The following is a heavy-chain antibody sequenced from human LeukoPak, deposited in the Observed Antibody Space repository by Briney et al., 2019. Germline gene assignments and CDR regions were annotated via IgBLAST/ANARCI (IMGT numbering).Heavy chain of an antibody. CDR2: IYYSGST. J-gene: IGHJ4*02. D-gene: IGHD1-26*01. V-gene: IGHV4-39*07. CDR3: ARESSVGATNLLDY. Sequence: SETLSLTCTVSGGSISSSSYYWGWIRQPPGKGLEWIGSIYYSGSTYYNPSLKSRVTISVDTSKNQFSLKLSSVTAADTAVYHCARESSVGATNLLDYWGQGTLVTVSS. CDR1: GGSISSSSYY.